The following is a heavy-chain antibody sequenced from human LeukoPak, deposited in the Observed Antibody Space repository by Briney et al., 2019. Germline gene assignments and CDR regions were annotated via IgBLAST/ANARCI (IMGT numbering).Heavy chain of an antibody. CDR2: ISYDGSNK. Sequence: GGSLRLSCAASGFTFNYYWVTWVRQAPGKGLEWVAVISYDGSNKYYADSVKGRFTISRDNSKKTLYLQMNSLRAEDTSVYYCAKEYYYDSSGYYYDYYYMDVWGKGTTVTVSS. D-gene: IGHD3-22*01. CDR3: AKEYYYDSSGYYYDYYYMDV. V-gene: IGHV3-30*18. CDR1: GFTFNYYW. J-gene: IGHJ6*03.